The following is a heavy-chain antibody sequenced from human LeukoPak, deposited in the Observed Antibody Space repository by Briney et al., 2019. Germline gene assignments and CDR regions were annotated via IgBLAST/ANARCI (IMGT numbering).Heavy chain of an antibody. V-gene: IGHV1-69*05. CDR3: AAGDYSFRGASTKSRFFDY. CDR1: GGTFSSYA. D-gene: IGHD4-17*01. J-gene: IGHJ4*02. CDR2: INPIFGTA. Sequence: GVSVKVSCKASGGTFSSYAISWVRQAPGQGLEWMGGINPIFGTANYAQKFQGRVTITTDESTSTAYMELSSLRSEDTAVYYCAAGDYSFRGASTKSRFFDYWGQGTLVTVSS.